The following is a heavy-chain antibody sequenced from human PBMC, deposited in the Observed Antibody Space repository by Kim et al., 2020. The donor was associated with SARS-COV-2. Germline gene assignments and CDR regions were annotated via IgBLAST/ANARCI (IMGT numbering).Heavy chain of an antibody. Sequence: SLNSRVTISVDTSKSQFTLKLSSVTGADTAVYYCARTGYCSGGSCPGADYWGQGTLVTVSS. J-gene: IGHJ4*02. CDR3: ARTGYCSGGSCPGADY. D-gene: IGHD2-15*01. V-gene: IGHV4-39*01.